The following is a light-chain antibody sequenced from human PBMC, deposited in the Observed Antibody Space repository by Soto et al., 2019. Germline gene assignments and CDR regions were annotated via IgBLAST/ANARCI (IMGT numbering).Light chain of an antibody. J-gene: IGLJ2*01. CDR1: TSNIGAGYD. Sequence: QSALTQPPSASGTPGQRFTISCSGSTSNIGAGYDVHWYQQLPGTAPKLLIYGNSNRPSGVPDRFSGSKSGTSASLAITGLQAEDEADYYCQSYDSSLSVVVFGGGTKLTVL. V-gene: IGLV1-40*01. CDR2: GNS. CDR3: QSYDSSLSVVV.